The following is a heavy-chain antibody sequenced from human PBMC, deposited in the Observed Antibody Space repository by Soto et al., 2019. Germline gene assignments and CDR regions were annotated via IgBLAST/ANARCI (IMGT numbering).Heavy chain of an antibody. CDR3: AGLSIVVVPAARPSGRYYFGY. CDR2: IYYSGST. D-gene: IGHD2-2*01. Sequence: SETLSLTCTVSGGSISSSSYYWGWIRQPPGKGLEWIGSIYYSGSTYYNPSLKSRVTISVDTSKNQFSLKLSSVTAADTAVYYCAGLSIVVVPAARPSGRYYFGYWGQGTLVTVSS. V-gene: IGHV4-39*01. CDR1: GGSISSSSYY. J-gene: IGHJ4*02.